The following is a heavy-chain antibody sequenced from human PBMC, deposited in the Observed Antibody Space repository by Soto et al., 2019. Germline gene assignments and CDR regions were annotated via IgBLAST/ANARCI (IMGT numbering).Heavy chain of an antibody. D-gene: IGHD5-12*01. J-gene: IGHJ6*02. Sequence: SETLSLTCAVYGRSFSGYYWSWIRQTPGKGLEWIGEINHSGSTNYNPSLKSRVTISVDTSKNQFSLKLSSVTAADTAVYYCASPSGYDYYYYYGMDVWGQGTTVT. CDR2: INHSGST. CDR3: ASPSGYDYYYYYGMDV. V-gene: IGHV4-34*01. CDR1: GRSFSGYY.